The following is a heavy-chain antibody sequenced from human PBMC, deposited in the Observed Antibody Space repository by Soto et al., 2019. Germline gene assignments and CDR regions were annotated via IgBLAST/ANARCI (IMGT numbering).Heavy chain of an antibody. J-gene: IGHJ6*01. CDR2: ISGYNGAT. V-gene: IGHV1-18*04. CDR3: ARRSMMRETAARYYYALDV. CDR1: GYSFSNYG. Sequence: QLVQPGVEVKTPGASVKVSCQASGYSFSNYGITWVRQAPGQGLEWLGWISGYNGATNYEQTFQDRVTMTTDTSSSTGYMELRSLKFDDTAVYDCARRSMMRETAARYYYALDVWGRGTAVIVSS. D-gene: IGHD5-18*01.